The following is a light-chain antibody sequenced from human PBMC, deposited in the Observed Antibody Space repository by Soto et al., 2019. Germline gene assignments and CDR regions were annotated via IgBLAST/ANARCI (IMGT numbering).Light chain of an antibody. Sequence: DIVMTQSPLSLPVTPVEPASITCRSSQSLLHRNGYNYMDWYLQKPGQSPQLLIYLCSNRASGVADRFSGCGSGKDCTLKISSEEAEDVGLYYCIQALQTHCNFGQGIKLEIK. V-gene: IGKV2-28*01. CDR2: LCS. J-gene: IGKJ2*02. CDR3: IQALQTHCN. CDR1: QSLLHRNGYNY.